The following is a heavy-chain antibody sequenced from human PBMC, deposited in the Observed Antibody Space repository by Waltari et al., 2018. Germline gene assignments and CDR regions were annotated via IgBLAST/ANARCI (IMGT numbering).Heavy chain of an antibody. J-gene: IGHJ6*03. CDR3: ARDYVTLGYYYYYMDV. V-gene: IGHV4-38-2*02. CDR2: IYHSGST. Sequence: QVQLQESGPGLVKPSETLSLTCAVSGYSISSGYYWGWIRQPPGKGLEWIGSIYHSGSTYYNPSLKSRVTISVDTSKNQFSLKLSSVTAADTAVYYCARDYVTLGYYYYYMDVWGKGTTVTVSS. CDR1: GYSISSGYY. D-gene: IGHD3-16*01.